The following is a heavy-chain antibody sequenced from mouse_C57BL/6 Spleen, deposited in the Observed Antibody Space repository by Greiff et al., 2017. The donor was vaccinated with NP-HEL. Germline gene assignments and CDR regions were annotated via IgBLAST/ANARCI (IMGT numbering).Heavy chain of an antibody. Sequence: QVQLQQPGAELVRPGSSVKLSCKASGYTFTSYWMDWVKQRPGQGLEWIGNIYPSDSETHYNQKFKDKATLTVDKSSSTAYMQLSSLTSEDSAVYYCARHWVVGYFDVWGTGTTVTVSS. D-gene: IGHD1-1*01. CDR1: GYTFTSYW. J-gene: IGHJ1*03. CDR3: ARHWVVGYFDV. CDR2: IYPSDSET. V-gene: IGHV1-61*01.